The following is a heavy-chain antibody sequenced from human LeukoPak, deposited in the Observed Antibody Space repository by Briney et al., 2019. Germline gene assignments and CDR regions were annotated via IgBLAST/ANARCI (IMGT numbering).Heavy chain of an antibody. D-gene: IGHD3-10*01. CDR2: INSDGSST. J-gene: IGHJ4*02. CDR3: ARAPTMVRAKGGFDY. Sequence: GGSLRLSCAASGFTFSSYWMHWVRQAPGKGLVWVSRINSDGSSTSYADSVKGRFTISRDNAKNSLYLQMNSLRAEDTAVYYCARAPTMVRAKGGFDYWGQGTLVTVSS. V-gene: IGHV3-74*01. CDR1: GFTFSSYW.